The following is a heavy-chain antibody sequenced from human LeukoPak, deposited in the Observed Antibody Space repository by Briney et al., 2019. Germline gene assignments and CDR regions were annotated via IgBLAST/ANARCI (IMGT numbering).Heavy chain of an antibody. Sequence: ASVKVSCKASGYTFTSYYMHWVRQAPGQGLEWMGIINPSGGSTSYAQKFQGRVTITADESTSTAYMELSSLRSEDTAVYYCAREPPPDYYYGMDVWGQGTTVTVSS. J-gene: IGHJ6*02. CDR2: INPSGGST. CDR3: AREPPPDYYYGMDV. V-gene: IGHV1-46*01. CDR1: GYTFTSYY.